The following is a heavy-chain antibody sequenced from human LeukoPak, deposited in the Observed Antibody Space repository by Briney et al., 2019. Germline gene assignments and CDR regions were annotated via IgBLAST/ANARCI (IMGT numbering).Heavy chain of an antibody. D-gene: IGHD3-22*01. J-gene: IGHJ4*02. CDR3: ARVLHDSSGYYYFGFDY. CDR2: ISSSSSYI. CDR1: GFTFSSYS. V-gene: IGHV3-21*01. Sequence: GGSLRLSCAASGFTFSSYSMNWVRQAPGKGLEWVSSISSSSSYIYYADSVKGRFTISRDNAKNSLYLQMNSLRAEDTAVYYCARVLHDSSGYYYFGFDYWGQGTLVTVSS.